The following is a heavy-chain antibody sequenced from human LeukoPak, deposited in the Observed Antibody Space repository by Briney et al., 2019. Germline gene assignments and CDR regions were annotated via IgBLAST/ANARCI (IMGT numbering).Heavy chain of an antibody. V-gene: IGHV4-4*07. Sequence: SETLSLTCTVSGGSISSYYWSWIRQPAGKGLEWIGRIYTSGSTNYNPSLKSRVTMSVDTSKNQFSLKLSSVTAADTAVYYCARDLGDYVWGSYCAFDIWGQGTMVTVSS. D-gene: IGHD3-16*01. CDR2: IYTSGST. CDR1: GGSISSYY. J-gene: IGHJ3*02. CDR3: ARDLGDYVWGSYCAFDI.